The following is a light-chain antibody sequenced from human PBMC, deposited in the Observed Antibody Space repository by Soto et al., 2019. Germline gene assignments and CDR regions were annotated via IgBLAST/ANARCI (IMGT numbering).Light chain of an antibody. CDR1: QSVGGSS. J-gene: IGKJ1*01. CDR3: QQYQNSPRT. V-gene: IGKV3-20*01. Sequence: ETLVTQSPGTLSLAPGERATVSCRASQSVGGSSLAWYQQRPGQAPRLLIYDTSKRAAGIPDRFSGSGSGTDFTLTISRLEPEDFAVYYCQQYQNSPRTFGQGTKVDIK. CDR2: DTS.